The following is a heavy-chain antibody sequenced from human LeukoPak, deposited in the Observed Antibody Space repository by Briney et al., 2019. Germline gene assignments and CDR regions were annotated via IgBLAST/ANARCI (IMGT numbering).Heavy chain of an antibody. D-gene: IGHD6-13*01. V-gene: IGHV5-51*01. CDR3: ARHGRISWSHDAFDI. J-gene: IGHJ3*02. CDR2: IYPGDFDT. CDR1: GCIFNSYW. Sequence: GESLQISSKGSGCIFNSYWIGWVRRMPGKGLEWMGVIYPGDFDTRYSPSFQGQVTISADKSISTAYLQWSSLKASDTARYYCARHGRISWSHDAFDIWGQGTMVTVSS.